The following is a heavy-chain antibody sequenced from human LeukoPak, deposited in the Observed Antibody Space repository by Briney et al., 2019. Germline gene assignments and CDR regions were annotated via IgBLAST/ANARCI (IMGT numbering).Heavy chain of an antibody. CDR2: IYSGGST. J-gene: IGHJ5*02. Sequence: GGSLRLSCAASGFTVSSDYMSWVRQAPGKVLEGVSVIYSGGSTYYADSVKGRFTISRDKSKNTVYLQMNSLRFEDTAMYYCARNWFDPWGQGTLVTVSS. CDR1: GFTVSSDY. CDR3: ARNWFDP. V-gene: IGHV3-53*05.